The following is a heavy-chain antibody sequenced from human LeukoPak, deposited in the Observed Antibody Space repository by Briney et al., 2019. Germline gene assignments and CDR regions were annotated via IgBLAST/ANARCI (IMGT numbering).Heavy chain of an antibody. CDR3: ARKATGGGPIGWFDA. Sequence: QTGGSLRLSCAASGFNFSKYWMTWIRQAPGKGLECAANIKEDGSDKHYLDSVKGRFSVSRDNGKNSAYLQMNSLRIDDTAMYYCARKATGGGPIGWFDAWGQATQVTVSS. D-gene: IGHD2-8*02. CDR2: IKEDGSDK. CDR1: GFNFSKYW. J-gene: IGHJ5*02. V-gene: IGHV3-7*01.